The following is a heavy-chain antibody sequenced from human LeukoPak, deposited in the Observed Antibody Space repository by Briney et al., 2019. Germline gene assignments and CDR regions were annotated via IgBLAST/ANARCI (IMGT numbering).Heavy chain of an antibody. J-gene: IGHJ6*03. Sequence: ASVKVSCKASGYSFTGYYMHWVRQAPGQGLEWMGWINPKSGGTNYAQKFQGRVTMTGDTSISTAYMELRRLTSDDSAVYYCAKDGYNMGSDYYYFFYYMDVWGEGTTVTVSS. CDR1: GYSFTGYY. V-gene: IGHV1-2*02. D-gene: IGHD5-24*01. CDR2: INPKSGGT. CDR3: AKDGYNMGSDYYYFFYYMDV.